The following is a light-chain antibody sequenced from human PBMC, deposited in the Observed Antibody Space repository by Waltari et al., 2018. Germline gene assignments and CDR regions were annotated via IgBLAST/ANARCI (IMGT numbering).Light chain of an antibody. J-gene: IGLJ3*02. CDR2: VNSDGSH. CDR1: SGHSSNI. CDR3: QAGGHGTWV. Sequence: QLVLTQSPSASASLGASVKLTCTLSSGHSSNIIAWHQQQPEKGPRYLMKVNSDGSHSQGDESPVRFSGSSSGAERDLTGSSLQSEDEADYYCQAGGHGTWVFGGGTKLTVL. V-gene: IGLV4-69*01.